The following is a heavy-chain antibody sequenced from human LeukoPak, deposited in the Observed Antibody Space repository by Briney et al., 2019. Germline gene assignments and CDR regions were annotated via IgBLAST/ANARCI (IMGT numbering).Heavy chain of an antibody. CDR1: GFTFSSYG. Sequence: SGGSLRLSCAASGFTFSSYGMHWVRQAPGKGLEWVAVISYDGSNKYYADSVKGRFTISRDNSKNTLYLQMNSLRTEDTAVYYCARTRAAAGYSSFWFDPWGQGTLVTVSS. CDR2: ISYDGSNK. V-gene: IGHV3-30*03. CDR3: ARTRAAAGYSSFWFDP. D-gene: IGHD6-13*01. J-gene: IGHJ5*02.